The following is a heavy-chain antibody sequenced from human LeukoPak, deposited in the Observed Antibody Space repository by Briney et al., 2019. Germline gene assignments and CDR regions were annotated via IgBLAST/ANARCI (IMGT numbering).Heavy chain of an antibody. CDR1: GYTFTSYY. Sequence: GASVKVSCKASGYTFTSYYMHWVRQAPGQGLEWMGIINPSGGSTSYAQKFQGRVTMTRDMSTSTVYMELSSLRSEDTAVYYCARESGYYYGSGSFRTHYYYYYMDVWGKGTKVTVSS. CDR2: INPSGGST. J-gene: IGHJ6*03. V-gene: IGHV1-46*01. D-gene: IGHD3-10*01. CDR3: ARESGYYYGSGSFRTHYYYYYMDV.